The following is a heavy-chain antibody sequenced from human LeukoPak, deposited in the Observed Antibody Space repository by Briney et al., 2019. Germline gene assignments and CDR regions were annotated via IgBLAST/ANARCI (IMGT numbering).Heavy chain of an antibody. CDR1: GFTFSSYG. CDR2: INPNSGGT. V-gene: IGHV1-2*02. Sequence: GGSLRLSCAASGFTFSSYGMHWVRQAPGQGLEWMGWINPNSGGTTYAQKFQGRVTMTRDTSISTAYLELSRLRSDDTAVYYCARDPLEWLVLPKAFDIWGQGAMVTVSS. D-gene: IGHD3-3*01. J-gene: IGHJ3*02. CDR3: ARDPLEWLVLPKAFDI.